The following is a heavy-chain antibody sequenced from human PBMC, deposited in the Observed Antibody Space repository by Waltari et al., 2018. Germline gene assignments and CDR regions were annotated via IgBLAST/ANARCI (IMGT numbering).Heavy chain of an antibody. CDR1: GDSINNNHW. Sequence: QVQLQESGPGLVKPSGTLSLTCVASGDSINNNHWWCWVLQAPGKGLEWIGQIYGSGRTIANPSVRRRVTICADNSKNQFSLTMKAMTAADTVLYFCARGLSQYGATTGFDYWGQGTRVSVSS. V-gene: IGHV4-4*02. J-gene: IGHJ4*02. CDR2: IYGSGRT. D-gene: IGHD3-9*01. CDR3: ARGLSQYGATTGFDY.